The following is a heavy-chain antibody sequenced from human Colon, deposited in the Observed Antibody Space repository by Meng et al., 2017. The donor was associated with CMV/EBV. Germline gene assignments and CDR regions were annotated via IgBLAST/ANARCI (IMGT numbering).Heavy chain of an antibody. CDR2: KFLRGSA. J-gene: IGHJ5*02. V-gene: IGHV4-61*01. CDR3: VRGDMVRGVIDL. CDR1: GASVSSGNYY. Sequence: VSGASVSSGNYYWSWIRQPPGKRLEFIAYKFLRGSANYNPSLSRSTISIDTSKNQVSLQLASVTTADTALYYCVRGDMVRGVIDLWGQGTLVTVSS. D-gene: IGHD3-10*01.